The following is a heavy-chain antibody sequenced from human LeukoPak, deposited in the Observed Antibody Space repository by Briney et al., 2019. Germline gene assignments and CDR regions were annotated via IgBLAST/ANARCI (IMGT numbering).Heavy chain of an antibody. D-gene: IGHD5-12*01. V-gene: IGHV3-23*01. CDR3: AKGAYDYIEIAYFDS. J-gene: IGHJ4*02. Sequence: GGSLRLSCAASGFTSANYAMNWVRQAPGKGLEWVSVLIGSSGSTDYADSVKGRFTISRDISKNTLFLQMNSLRAEDTAIYYCAKGAYDYIEIAYFDSWGQGTLVTVSS. CDR1: GFTSANYA. CDR2: LIGSSGST.